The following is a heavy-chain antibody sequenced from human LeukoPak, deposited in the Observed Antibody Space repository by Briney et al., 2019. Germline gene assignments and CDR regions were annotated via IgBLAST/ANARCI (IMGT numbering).Heavy chain of an antibody. CDR3: AKVRGGARDGFDI. J-gene: IGHJ3*02. CDR1: GASISPFQ. Sequence: SETLSLTCTASGASISPFQWSWIQQPPGKRLEWIGSYDSGSTIYNPSLRGRVTILIDRSKNQFSVKLSSVTAADTAVYYCAKVRGGARDGFDIWGQGTMVTVAS. CDR2: YDSGST. V-gene: IGHV4-59*01. D-gene: IGHD3-10*01.